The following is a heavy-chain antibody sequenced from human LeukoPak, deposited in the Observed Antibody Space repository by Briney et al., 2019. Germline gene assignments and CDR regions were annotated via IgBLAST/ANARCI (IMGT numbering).Heavy chain of an antibody. J-gene: IGHJ4*02. CDR1: GITFRNAW. CDR3: TTDAATIAAAGTGPY. D-gene: IGHD6-13*01. CDR2: IKSKGEGGTT. V-gene: IGHV3-15*01. Sequence: GGSLRLSCAASGITFRNAWMSWVRQAPGKGLEWVARIKSKGEGGTTDYAAPGKGRFTISRDDSENTLYLQMNSLKTEDTAVYYCTTDAATIAAAGTGPYWGQGTMVTVSS.